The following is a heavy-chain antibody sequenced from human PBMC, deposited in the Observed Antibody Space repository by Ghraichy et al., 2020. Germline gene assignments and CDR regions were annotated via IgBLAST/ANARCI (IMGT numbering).Heavy chain of an antibody. J-gene: IGHJ4*02. CDR1: GGSISSTDYY. CDR2: IYYTGRT. Sequence: SETLSLTCTVSGGSISSTDYYCNWIRQSPGKGLEWIVCIYYTGRTYYNPSLKSRVTISVYTSKNQFSLNPGSVTAADTAVYYCARSYGSYVDWGQGTLVTVSS. D-gene: IGHD3-10*01. V-gene: IGHV4-39*01. CDR3: ARSYGSYVD.